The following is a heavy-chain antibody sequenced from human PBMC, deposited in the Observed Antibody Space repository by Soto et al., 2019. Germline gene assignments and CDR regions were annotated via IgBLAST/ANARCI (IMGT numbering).Heavy chain of an antibody. V-gene: IGHV3-23*01. D-gene: IGHD2-21*02. J-gene: IGHJ4*02. CDR1: GFTFSSYA. CDR3: AKDQATCGGDCLRWAWDY. Sequence: EVQLLESGGGLVQPGGSLRLSCAASGFTFSSYAMSWVRQAPGKGLEWVSAISGSGGSTYYADSVKGRFTISRDNSKNKLYLQMDGLRAEDTAVYYCAKDQATCGGDCLRWAWDYWGQGTLVTVSS. CDR2: ISGSGGST.